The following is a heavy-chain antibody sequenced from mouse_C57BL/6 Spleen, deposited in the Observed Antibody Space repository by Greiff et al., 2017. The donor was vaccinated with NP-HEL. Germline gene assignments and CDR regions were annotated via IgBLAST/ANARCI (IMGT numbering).Heavy chain of an antibody. Sequence: EVKLVQSGGGLVQPGESLKLSCESNEYDFPSYDMSWVRQTPEKRLELVGAINRNSGRTYYPDTIERRFIISRDKTKKTLYMQMSSLRSEDTAVYYCARHGNCALYAMDYWGQGTSVTVSS. J-gene: IGHJ4*01. CDR2: INRNSGRT. D-gene: IGHD2-1*01. CDR3: ARHGNCALYAMDY. V-gene: IGHV5-2*01. CDR1: EYDFPSYD.